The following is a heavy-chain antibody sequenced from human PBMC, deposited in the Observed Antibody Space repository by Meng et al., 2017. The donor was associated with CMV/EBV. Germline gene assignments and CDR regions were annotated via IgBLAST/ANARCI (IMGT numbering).Heavy chain of an antibody. CDR1: GFTFSSYS. D-gene: IGHD3-16*01. CDR3: ARAYQLRRPGGGDY. J-gene: IGHJ4*02. V-gene: IGHV3-21*01. Sequence: GESLKISCAASGFTFSSYSMNWVRQAPGKGLEWVSSISSSSCYIYYADSVKGRFTISRDNAKNSLYLQMNSLRAEDTAVYYCARAYQLRRPGGGDYWGQGTLVTVSS. CDR2: ISSSSCYI.